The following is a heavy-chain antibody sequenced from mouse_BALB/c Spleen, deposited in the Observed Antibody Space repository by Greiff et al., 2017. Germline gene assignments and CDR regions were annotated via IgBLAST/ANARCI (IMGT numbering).Heavy chain of an antibody. J-gene: IGHJ3*01. D-gene: IGHD3-1*01. V-gene: IGHV5-6*02. Sequence: EVMLVESGGDLVKPGGSLKLSCAASGFTFSSYGMSWVRQTPDKRLEWVATISSGGSYTYYPDSVKGRFTISRDNAKNTLYLQMSSLKSEDTAMYYCARLGDGFAYWGQGTLVTVSA. CDR1: GFTFSSYG. CDR3: ARLGDGFAY. CDR2: ISSGGSYT.